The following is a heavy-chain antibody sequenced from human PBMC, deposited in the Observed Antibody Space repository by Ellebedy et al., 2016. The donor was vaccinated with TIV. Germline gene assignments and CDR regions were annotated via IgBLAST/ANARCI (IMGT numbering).Heavy chain of an antibody. Sequence: GESLKISCAASGFTFSSYAMSWVRQAPGKGLEWVSGISGSGGSTYYAASVKGRFTISRDNSKNTLYLQMNSLTAEDTAVYYCAKDTWFGESDYWGQGTLVTVSS. D-gene: IGHD3-10*01. J-gene: IGHJ4*02. CDR2: ISGSGGST. V-gene: IGHV3-23*01. CDR1: GFTFSSYA. CDR3: AKDTWFGESDY.